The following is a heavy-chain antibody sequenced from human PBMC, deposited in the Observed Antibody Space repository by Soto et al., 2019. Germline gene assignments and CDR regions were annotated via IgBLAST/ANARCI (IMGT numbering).Heavy chain of an antibody. Sequence: EVQLVESGGGLVQPGGSLRLSCAASGLIFSDYHMDWVRQAPGKGLEWVGRIRRKANSYTTEYAASVKGRFTISRADSKNSLYLQMNSLKSEDTAVYYGAMLGGWSGGSSGMDVWGQGTTVTVSS. CDR1: GLIFSDYH. CDR3: AMLGGWSGGSSGMDV. D-gene: IGHD6-19*01. J-gene: IGHJ6*02. CDR2: IRRKANSYTT. V-gene: IGHV3-72*01.